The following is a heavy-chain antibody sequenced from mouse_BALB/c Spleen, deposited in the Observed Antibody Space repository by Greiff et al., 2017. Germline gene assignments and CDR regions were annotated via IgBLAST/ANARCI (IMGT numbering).Heavy chain of an antibody. CDR2: INPSTGYT. J-gene: IGHJ4*01. Sequence: QVQLQQSGAELAKPGASVKMSCKASGYTFTSYWMHWVKQRPGQGLEWIGYINPSTGYTEYNQKFKDKATLTADKSSSTAYMQLSSLTSKDSAVYYCARGGYYGSNYAMDYWGQGTSVTVSS. D-gene: IGHD1-1*01. CDR1: GYTFTSYW. CDR3: ARGGYYGSNYAMDY. V-gene: IGHV1-7*01.